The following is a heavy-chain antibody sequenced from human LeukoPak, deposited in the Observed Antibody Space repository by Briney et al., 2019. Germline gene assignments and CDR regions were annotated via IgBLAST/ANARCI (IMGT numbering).Heavy chain of an antibody. CDR1: GFTFSDYY. J-gene: IGHJ5*02. Sequence: PGGSLRLSCAASGFTFSDYYMSWIRQAPGKGLEWVSYISSSGSTIYYADSVKGRFTISRDNAKNSLYLQMNSLRAEDTAVYYCASRVLWLGELPSKYNWFDPWGQGTLVTVSS. D-gene: IGHD3-10*01. V-gene: IGHV3-11*04. CDR2: ISSSGSTI. CDR3: ASRVLWLGELPSKYNWFDP.